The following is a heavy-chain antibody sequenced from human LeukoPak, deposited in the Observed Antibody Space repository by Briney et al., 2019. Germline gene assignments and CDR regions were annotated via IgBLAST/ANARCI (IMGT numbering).Heavy chain of an antibody. CDR3: ARLPYYDILTGSDSVDY. J-gene: IGHJ4*02. Sequence: SETLSLTCTVSGGSISSSSYYWGWIRQPPGKGLEWIGSIYYSGSTYYNPSFKSRVTISVDTSKNQFSLKLSSVTAADTAVYYCARLPYYDILTGSDSVDYWGQGTLVTVSS. V-gene: IGHV4-39*01. CDR1: GGSISSSSYY. D-gene: IGHD3-9*01. CDR2: IYYSGST.